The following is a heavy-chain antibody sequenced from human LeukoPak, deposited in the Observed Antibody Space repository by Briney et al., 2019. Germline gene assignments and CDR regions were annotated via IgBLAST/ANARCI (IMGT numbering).Heavy chain of an antibody. Sequence: ASVKVSCKASGCTFTSYDINWVRQATGQGLEWMGWMNPNSGNTGYAQKFQGRVTMTRNTSISTAYMELSSLRSEDTAVYYCARAIRGRIAARPYHFDYWGQGTLVTVSS. J-gene: IGHJ4*02. CDR1: GCTFTSYD. D-gene: IGHD6-6*01. CDR3: ARAIRGRIAARPYHFDY. V-gene: IGHV1-8*01. CDR2: MNPNSGNT.